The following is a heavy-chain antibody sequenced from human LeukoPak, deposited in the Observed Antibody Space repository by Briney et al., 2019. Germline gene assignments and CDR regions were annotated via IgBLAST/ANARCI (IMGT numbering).Heavy chain of an antibody. CDR3: ARDHLTERQHDYYGIDV. CDR1: GGSFSSYY. J-gene: IGHJ6*02. Sequence: PSETLSLTCSVSGGSFSSYYWSWIRQSPGKGLEWIGYIYYSGSTKYNPSLKSRVTISVDTTKNQFSLKLRSVTAADTAVYYCARDHLTERQHDYYGIDVWGHGTTVTVSS. D-gene: IGHD1-1*01. CDR2: IYYSGST. V-gene: IGHV4-59*01.